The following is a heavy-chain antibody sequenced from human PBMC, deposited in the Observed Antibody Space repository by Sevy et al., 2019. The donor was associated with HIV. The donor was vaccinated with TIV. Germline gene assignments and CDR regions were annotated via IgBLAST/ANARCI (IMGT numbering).Heavy chain of an antibody. D-gene: IGHD3-3*01. CDR3: ARRNVGRGITIFGVVTEPYYYGMDV. J-gene: IGHJ6*02. CDR2: IKQDGSEK. V-gene: IGHV3-7*01. Sequence: GGSLRLSCAASGFTFSSYWMSWVRQAPGKGLEWVANIKQDGSEKYYVDSVKGRFTISRDNAKNSLYLQMNGLRAEDTAVYYCARRNVGRGITIFGVVTEPYYYGMDVWGQGTTVTVSS. CDR1: GFTFSSYW.